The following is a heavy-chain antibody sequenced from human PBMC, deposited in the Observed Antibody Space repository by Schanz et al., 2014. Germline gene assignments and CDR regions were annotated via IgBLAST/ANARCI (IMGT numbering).Heavy chain of an antibody. CDR3: ARDKGGLIPFDY. J-gene: IGHJ4*02. CDR1: GFTFTDHA. CDR2: ISGRGIDT. D-gene: IGHD2-15*01. V-gene: IGHV3-23*01. Sequence: EVQLLASGGGLVQPGGSLRLTCLTSGFTFTDHAMSWVRQAPGKGLEWVSTISGRGIDTYYADSVKGRFTISRDNSKNTLYLQMNSLRAEDTAVYYCARDKGGLIPFDYWGQGTLVAVSS.